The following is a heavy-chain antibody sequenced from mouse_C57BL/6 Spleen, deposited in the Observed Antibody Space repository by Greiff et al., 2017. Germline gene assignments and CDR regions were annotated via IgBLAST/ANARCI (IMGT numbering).Heavy chain of an antibody. V-gene: IGHV1-63*01. J-gene: IGHJ2*01. CDR1: GYTFTNYW. CDR2: IYPGGGYT. D-gene: IGHD1-1*01. CDR3: ARCHYGNPFDY. Sequence: QVQLQQSGAELVRPGTSVQMSCKASGYTFTNYWIGWAKQRPGHGLEWIGDIYPGGGYTNYNEKFKGKATLTADKSSSTAYMQFSSLTSEDSAIYYCARCHYGNPFDYWGQGTTLTVSS.